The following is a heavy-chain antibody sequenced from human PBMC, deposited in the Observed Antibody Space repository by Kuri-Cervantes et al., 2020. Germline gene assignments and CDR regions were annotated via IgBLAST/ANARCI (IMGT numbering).Heavy chain of an antibody. Sequence: SVKVSCKASGGTFSSYAISWVRQAPGQGLEWMGGIIPIFGTANYAQKFQGRVTITADESTSTAYMELSSLRSEDTAVYYCAREVLGTAMANWFDPWSQGTLVTVSS. D-gene: IGHD5-18*01. J-gene: IGHJ5*02. V-gene: IGHV1-69*13. CDR1: GGTFSSYA. CDR3: AREVLGTAMANWFDP. CDR2: IIPIFGTA.